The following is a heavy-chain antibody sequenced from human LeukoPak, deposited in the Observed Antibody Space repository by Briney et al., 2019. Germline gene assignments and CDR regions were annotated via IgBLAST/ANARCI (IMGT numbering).Heavy chain of an antibody. V-gene: IGHV3-49*04. CDR1: RFTFGDYA. J-gene: IGHJ4*02. CDR2: IRSKAYGGTT. Sequence: GGSLRLSCTASRFTFGDYAMSWVRQAPGKGLEWVGFIRSKAYGGTTEYAVSVKGRFTISRDDSKSIAYLQMNSLKTEDTAVYYCSRMGIVLLWFGECDYWGQGTLVTVSS. CDR3: SRMGIVLLWFGECDY. D-gene: IGHD3-10*01.